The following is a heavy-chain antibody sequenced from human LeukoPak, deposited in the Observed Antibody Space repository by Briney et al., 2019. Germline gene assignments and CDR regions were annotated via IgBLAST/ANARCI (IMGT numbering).Heavy chain of an antibody. D-gene: IGHD5-24*01. J-gene: IGHJ4*02. CDR2: ISAYNGNT. Sequence: ASVKVSCKASGYTFTSYGISWVRQAPGQGLEWMGWISAYNGNTNYAQKLQGRVTMTTDTSTSTAYMELRSLRSDDTAVYYCARDARREIGPPLFDYWGQGTLVTVSS. V-gene: IGHV1-18*01. CDR1: GYTFTSYG. CDR3: ARDARREIGPPLFDY.